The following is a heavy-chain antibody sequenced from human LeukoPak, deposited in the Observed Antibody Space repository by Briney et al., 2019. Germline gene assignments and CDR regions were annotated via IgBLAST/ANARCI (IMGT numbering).Heavy chain of an antibody. Sequence: SVKVSCKASGGTFSSYAISWVRQAPGQGLEWMGGIIPIFGTANYAQKFQGRVTITADESTSTAYMELSSLRSEDTAVYYCAAPSRYDSSGYYPNYFDYWGRETLVTVSS. D-gene: IGHD3-22*01. CDR1: GGTFSSYA. V-gene: IGHV1-69*13. CDR3: AAPSRYDSSGYYPNYFDY. CDR2: IIPIFGTA. J-gene: IGHJ4*02.